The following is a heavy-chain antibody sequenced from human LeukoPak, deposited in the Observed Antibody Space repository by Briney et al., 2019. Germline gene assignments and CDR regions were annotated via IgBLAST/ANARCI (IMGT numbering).Heavy chain of an antibody. CDR3: ARHYSSSTCYSPFGD. V-gene: IGHV4-38-2*01. Sequence: SETLSLTCAVSGWSVTSGYYWGWVRPPPGKGLEWIGSIWHSGTTHYNPSLKSRVTISLDTSKNQFFLNLTSVTSADTAMYYCARHYSSSTCYSPFGDWGQGTLVTVSS. CDR2: IWHSGTT. D-gene: IGHD2-2*02. CDR1: GWSVTSGYY. J-gene: IGHJ4*02.